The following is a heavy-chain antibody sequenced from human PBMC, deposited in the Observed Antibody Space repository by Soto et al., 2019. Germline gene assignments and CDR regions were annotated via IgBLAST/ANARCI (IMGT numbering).Heavy chain of an antibody. V-gene: IGHV3-66*01. Sequence: GGSLRLSCAASGFTVSSNYMSWVRQAPGKGLEWVSVIYSGGSTYYADSVKGRFTISRHNSKNTVFLQMNSLRAEDTAVYYCARAPAEAFDIWGRGTMVTVSS. CDR1: GFTVSSNY. CDR2: IYSGGST. J-gene: IGHJ3*02. CDR3: ARAPAEAFDI.